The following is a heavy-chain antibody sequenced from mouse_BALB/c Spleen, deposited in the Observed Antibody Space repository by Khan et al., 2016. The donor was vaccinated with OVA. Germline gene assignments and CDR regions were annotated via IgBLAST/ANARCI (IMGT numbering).Heavy chain of an antibody. J-gene: IGHJ3*01. CDR2: VDPFSGGT. CDR3: TRHGYVAWFTY. CDR1: GYSFTTYY. V-gene: IGHV1S135*01. D-gene: IGHD2-2*01. Sequence: LQESGPELMKPGASVKISCKASGYSFTTYYLHWVMQSHGESLEWIGYVDPFSGGTTYNQKFKGKATLTVEKSSTTAYMHLSNLTSEDSAVYFCTRHGYVAWFTYWGQGTLVTVSA.